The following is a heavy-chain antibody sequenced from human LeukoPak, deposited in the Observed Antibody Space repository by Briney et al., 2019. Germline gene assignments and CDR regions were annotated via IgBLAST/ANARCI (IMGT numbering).Heavy chain of an antibody. Sequence: GSLRLSCAASGFTFSSYWMSWIRQPPGKGLEWIGSIYYSGSTYYNPPLKSRVTISVDTSKNQFSLKLSSVTAADTAVYYCARDQHRTLRYFDWLLSGAFDIWGQGTMVTVSS. CDR1: GFTFSSYW. D-gene: IGHD3-9*01. CDR2: IYYSGST. J-gene: IGHJ3*02. CDR3: ARDQHRTLRYFDWLLSGAFDI. V-gene: IGHV4-39*07.